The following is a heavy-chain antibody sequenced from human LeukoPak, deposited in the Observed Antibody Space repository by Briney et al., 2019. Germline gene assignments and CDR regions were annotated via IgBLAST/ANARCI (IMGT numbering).Heavy chain of an antibody. Sequence: SETLSLTCTVSGGSISSSSYYWGWIRQPPGKGLEWIGTIYYSRTTYFNPSLKSRVTISVDTSRNQFSLRLSSVTAADTAVYFCARHLVVASYGSVHYFDFWGQGTLVTVSS. CDR1: GGSISSSSYY. V-gene: IGHV4-39*01. J-gene: IGHJ4*02. CDR2: IYYSRTT. CDR3: ARHLVVASYGSVHYFDF. D-gene: IGHD3-10*01.